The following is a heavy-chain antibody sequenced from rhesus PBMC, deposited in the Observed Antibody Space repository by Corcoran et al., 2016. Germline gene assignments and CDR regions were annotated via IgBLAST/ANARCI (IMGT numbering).Heavy chain of an antibody. V-gene: IGHV4-169*02. CDR3: ARAPLEWWSFDY. D-gene: IGHD2-39*02. Sequence: QLQLQESGPGLVKPSETLSVTCAVSGGSISSSYWSWIRQAQGKGLEWIGYIYGSGSSTNYNPSLRSRVTLSVDTSKNQLSLKLSSVTAADTAVYYCARAPLEWWSFDYWGQGVLVTVSS. CDR2: IYGSGSST. J-gene: IGHJ4*01. CDR1: GGSISSSY.